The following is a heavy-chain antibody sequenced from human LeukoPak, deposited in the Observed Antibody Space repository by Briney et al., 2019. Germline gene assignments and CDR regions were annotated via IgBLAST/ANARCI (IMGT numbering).Heavy chain of an antibody. V-gene: IGHV4-38-2*02. CDR1: GYSISSGYY. CDR2: IYHSGST. Sequence: SETLSLTCTVSGYSISSGYYWGWIRQPPGKGLEWIGSIYHSGSTYYNPSLKSRVTISVDTSKNQFSLKLSSVTAADTAVYYCAREVHCSGGSCPNWFDPWGQGTPVTVSS. D-gene: IGHD2-15*01. CDR3: AREVHCSGGSCPNWFDP. J-gene: IGHJ5*02.